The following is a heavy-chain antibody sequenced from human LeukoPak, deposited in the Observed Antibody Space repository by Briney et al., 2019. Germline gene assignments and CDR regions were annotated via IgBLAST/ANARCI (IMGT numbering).Heavy chain of an antibody. CDR1: GYTFTSYA. CDR2: INTNTGNP. J-gene: IGHJ6*03. Sequence: GVSVKVSCRASGYTFTSYAMNWVRQAPGQGLEWMGWINTNTGNPTYAQGFTGRFVFSLDTSVSTAYLQISSLKAEDTAVYYCARDYSSGYLYYYYYYMDVWGKGTTVTVSS. CDR3: ARDYSSGYLYYYYYYMDV. D-gene: IGHD3-22*01. V-gene: IGHV7-4-1*02.